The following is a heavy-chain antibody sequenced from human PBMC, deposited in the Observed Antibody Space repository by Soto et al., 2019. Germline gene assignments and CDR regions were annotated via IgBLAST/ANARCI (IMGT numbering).Heavy chain of an antibody. CDR2: IFSNDEK. CDR3: ARIQSSDWFDP. J-gene: IGHJ5*02. D-gene: IGHD1-26*01. Sequence: QVTLKESGPVLVKPTETLTLTCTVSGFSLSNARMGVSWIRQPPGKALEWLAHIFSNDEKSYSTSLKSRLTISKDTSNSQVVLTMTNMDPVYTATYYCARIQSSDWFDPWGQGTLVTVSS. CDR1: GFSLSNARMG. V-gene: IGHV2-26*01.